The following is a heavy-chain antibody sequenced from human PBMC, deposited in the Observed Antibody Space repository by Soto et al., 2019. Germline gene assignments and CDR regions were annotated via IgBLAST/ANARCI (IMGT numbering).Heavy chain of an antibody. J-gene: IGHJ6*02. Sequence: EVQLVESGGGLVQPGGSLRLSCEASGFTFRNYDMHWVRQGTGKGLEWVSGISAAGDPDYADSVEGRFTISRENAHNSFFLQMNSITLGDTAVYYCARTDRDFYGLDVWGQGTTVIVSS. V-gene: IGHV3-13*05. CDR2: ISAAGDP. CDR1: GFTFRNYD. CDR3: ARTDRDFYGLDV.